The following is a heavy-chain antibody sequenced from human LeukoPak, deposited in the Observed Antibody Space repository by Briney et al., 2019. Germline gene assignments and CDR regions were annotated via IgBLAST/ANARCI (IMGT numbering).Heavy chain of an antibody. CDR2: ISSSSSYI. J-gene: IGHJ4*02. CDR1: GFTFSSYS. Sequence: PGGSLRLSCAASGFTFSSYSMNWVRQAPGKGLEWVSSISSSSSYIYYADSVKGRFTISRDNAKNSLYLQMNSLRSEDTAVYYCARDYHGSGSLITFDYWGQGTLVTVSS. CDR3: ARDYHGSGSLITFDY. V-gene: IGHV3-21*04. D-gene: IGHD3-10*01.